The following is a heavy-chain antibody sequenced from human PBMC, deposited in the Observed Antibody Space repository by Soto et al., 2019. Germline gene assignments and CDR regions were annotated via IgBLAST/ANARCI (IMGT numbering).Heavy chain of an antibody. CDR1: GGSISSYY. D-gene: IGHD5-12*01. J-gene: IGHJ4*02. Sequence: SETLSLTCTVSGGSISSYYWSWIRQPPGKGLEWIGYIYYSGSTNYNPSLKSRVNISVDTSKNQFSLKLSSVNAADTAVYYCAGYSGYDSEDSSHYFDYWGQGTLVTVSS. CDR2: IYYSGST. CDR3: AGYSGYDSEDSSHYFDY. V-gene: IGHV4-59*01.